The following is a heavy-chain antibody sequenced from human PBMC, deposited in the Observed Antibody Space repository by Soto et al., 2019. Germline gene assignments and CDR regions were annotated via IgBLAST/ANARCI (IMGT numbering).Heavy chain of an antibody. V-gene: IGHV2-5*02. CDR1: GFSLSTSGVG. Sequence: QITLKESGPTLVKPTQTLTVTCTFSGFSLSTSGVGVGWIRQPPGKALEWLALIYWDDAKRYSPSLKSRLTIAKYASKTQVVLTMTNMDPADTATYYCAHRRGGSMDYWGQGTLVTVSS. D-gene: IGHD3-16*01. CDR3: AHRRGGSMDY. J-gene: IGHJ4*02. CDR2: IYWDDAK.